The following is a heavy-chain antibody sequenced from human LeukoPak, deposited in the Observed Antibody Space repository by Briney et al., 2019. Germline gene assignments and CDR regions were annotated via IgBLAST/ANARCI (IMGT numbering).Heavy chain of an antibody. CDR3: ARQYGRPFDY. J-gene: IGHJ4*02. V-gene: IGHV5-51*01. Sequence: GESLKISCKGSGYSFGDSWIGWVRQMPGKGPEWMGIIYPGDSDTRYSPSFQGQVTISADKSISTTYLQWSSLKATDTAMYYCARQYGRPFDYWGQGTLVTVSS. CDR1: GYSFGDSW. D-gene: IGHD3-10*01. CDR2: IYPGDSDT.